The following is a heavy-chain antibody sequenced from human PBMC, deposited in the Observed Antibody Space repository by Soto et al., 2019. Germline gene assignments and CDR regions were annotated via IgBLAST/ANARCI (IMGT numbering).Heavy chain of an antibody. J-gene: IGHJ4*02. CDR1: GFTFSNAW. CDR3: TTSSFSSWYGYFDY. CDR2: IKSKTDGGTT. Sequence: GGSLRLSCAASGFTFSNAWMNWVRQAPGKGLEWVGRIKSKTDGGTTDYAAPVKGRFTISRDDSKNTLYLQMNSLKTEDTAVYYCTTSSFSSWYGYFDYWGQGTLVTVSS. D-gene: IGHD6-13*01. V-gene: IGHV3-15*07.